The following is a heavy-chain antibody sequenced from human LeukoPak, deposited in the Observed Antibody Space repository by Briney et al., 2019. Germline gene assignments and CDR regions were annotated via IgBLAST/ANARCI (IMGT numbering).Heavy chain of an antibody. D-gene: IGHD3-10*01. Sequence: QSGGSLRLSCAASGFTFSSYAMSWVRQAPGKGLEWVSAISGSGTSAYYADSVKGRFTISRGNSKNTLYLQMNSLRAEDTAVYYCASPSWYYGSGIGYAFDIWGQGTMVTVSS. J-gene: IGHJ3*02. CDR1: GFTFSSYA. CDR2: ISGSGTSA. CDR3: ASPSWYYGSGIGYAFDI. V-gene: IGHV3-23*01.